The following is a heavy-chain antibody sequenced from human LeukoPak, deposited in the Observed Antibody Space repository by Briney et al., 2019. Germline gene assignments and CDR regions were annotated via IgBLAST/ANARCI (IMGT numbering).Heavy chain of an antibody. Sequence: ASVKVSCKASGYTFTGYYVHWVRQAPGQGLEWMGWLNPDSGSTKSAQKFQGRVTMTRTTSISTAYMELSGLRSDDTAVYYCARVHVAVTGLYYYGLDVWGQGTTVTVSS. CDR1: GYTFTGYY. CDR3: ARVHVAVTGLYYYGLDV. J-gene: IGHJ6*02. V-gene: IGHV1-2*02. D-gene: IGHD6-19*01. CDR2: LNPDSGST.